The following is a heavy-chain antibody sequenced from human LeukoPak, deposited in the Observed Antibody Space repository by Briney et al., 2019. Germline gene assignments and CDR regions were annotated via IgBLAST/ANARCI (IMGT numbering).Heavy chain of an antibody. V-gene: IGHV3-7*01. CDR2: IKHDGSEK. D-gene: IGHD6-19*01. Sequence: AGGSLRLSCAASGFIFTNYFMSWVRQAPGKGLEWVASIKHDGSEKYYVDSVRGRFTISRDNTMNSLYLQMSSLRAEDTAVYYCARDPSGSGWSLSDWGQGTPVTVSS. J-gene: IGHJ4*02. CDR1: GFIFTNYF. CDR3: ARDPSGSGWSLSD.